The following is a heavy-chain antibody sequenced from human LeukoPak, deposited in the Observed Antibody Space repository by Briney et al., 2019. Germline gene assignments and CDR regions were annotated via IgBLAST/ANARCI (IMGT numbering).Heavy chain of an antibody. V-gene: IGHV3-21*01. D-gene: IGHD6-19*01. CDR2: ISSSSSYI. Sequence: GSLRLSCAASGFTFSSYSMNWVRQGPGKGLEWVSSISSSSSYIYYADSVKGRFTISRDNAKNSLYLQMNSLRAEDTAVYYCAGDEFGYTSGWYPGWFDLWGQGTLVTVSS. J-gene: IGHJ5*02. CDR3: AGDEFGYTSGWYPGWFDL. CDR1: GFTFSSYS.